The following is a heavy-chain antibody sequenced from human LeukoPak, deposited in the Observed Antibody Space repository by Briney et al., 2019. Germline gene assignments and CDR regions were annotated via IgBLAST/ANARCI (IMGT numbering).Heavy chain of an antibody. V-gene: IGHV1-24*01. CDR3: ATVTSGSSKLGFDY. CDR2: FDPEDGET. Sequence: ASVKVSCKVSGYTLTELSMHWVRQAPGKGLEWMGGFDPEDGETIYVQKFQGRVTMTEDTSTDTAYMELSSLRSEDTAVYYCATVTSGSSKLGFDYWGQGTLVTVSS. J-gene: IGHJ4*02. CDR1: GYTLTELS. D-gene: IGHD1-1*01.